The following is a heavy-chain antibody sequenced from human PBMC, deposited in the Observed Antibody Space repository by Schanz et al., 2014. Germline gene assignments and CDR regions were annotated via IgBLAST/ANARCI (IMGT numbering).Heavy chain of an antibody. Sequence: QVQLVQSGAEVKKPGASVKVSCKASGYTLSAYSLHWVRQAPGQGLEWMGIVNPSVRGTHFARECQGRVTVTSDTSTSTVYMELSGLRSEGTAVYYCAGAFDSSGYCVDYWGQGTLVTVSS. D-gene: IGHD3-22*01. CDR2: VNPSVRGT. V-gene: IGHV1-46*03. CDR1: GYTLSAYS. CDR3: AGAFDSSGYCVDY. J-gene: IGHJ4*02.